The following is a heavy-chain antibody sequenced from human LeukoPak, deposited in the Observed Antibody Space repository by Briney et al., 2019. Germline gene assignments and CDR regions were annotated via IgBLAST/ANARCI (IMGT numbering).Heavy chain of an antibody. CDR2: IFSNGVNT. J-gene: IGHJ6*03. D-gene: IGHD3-9*01. Sequence: HSGTSLRLSCAASGFTLGYHGMHWVRQAPGKGLEWVAIIFSNGVNTYYADSLRGRSTISRDTSKNTLFLEMESLRTEDTAVYYCARHRGSIFEGYMDVWGKGTTVTVSS. CDR1: GFTLGYHG. V-gene: IGHV3-33*01. CDR3: ARHRGSIFEGYMDV.